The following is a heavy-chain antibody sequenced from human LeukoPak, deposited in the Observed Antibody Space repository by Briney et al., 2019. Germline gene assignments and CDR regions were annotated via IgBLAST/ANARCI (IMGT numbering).Heavy chain of an antibody. V-gene: IGHV3-7*01. CDR1: GFTFSSYA. Sequence: TGGSLRLSCAASGFTFSSYAMSWVRQAPGKGLEWVANIKEDGSEKYYVDSVKGRFTTSRDNAKNSLFLQMNTLSAEDTAVYYCVRGHITVLFWGQGTLVTVSS. J-gene: IGHJ4*02. CDR2: IKEDGSEK. D-gene: IGHD6-19*01. CDR3: VRGHITVLF.